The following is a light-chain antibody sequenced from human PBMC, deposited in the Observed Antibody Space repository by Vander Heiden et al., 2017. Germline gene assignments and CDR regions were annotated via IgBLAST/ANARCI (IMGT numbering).Light chain of an antibody. V-gene: IGKV1-39*01. CDR3: QQSDSTPHT. Sequence: DIQMTQSPSSLSASVGDRVTITCRASQSISSYLNWYQQKPGKAPKLLIYAASSLQSGVPSRFSGSGSGTDFTLTISRLQPEDFATYYCQQSDSTPHTFGQGTNMEIK. CDR1: QSISSY. CDR2: AAS. J-gene: IGKJ2*01.